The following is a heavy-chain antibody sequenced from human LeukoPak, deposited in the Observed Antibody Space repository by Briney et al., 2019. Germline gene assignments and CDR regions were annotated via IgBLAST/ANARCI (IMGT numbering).Heavy chain of an antibody. Sequence: SETLFLTCTVSGGSIRSSSYYWSWIRQPAGKGLEWIGRIYISETTIYKPSLRSRVTMSVDTSKNQFSLKLSSVTAADTAVYYCARVSTSWYQDWYFDLWGRGTLVTVSS. CDR2: IYISETT. D-gene: IGHD6-13*01. J-gene: IGHJ2*01. CDR1: GGSIRSSSYY. CDR3: ARVSTSWYQDWYFDL. V-gene: IGHV4-61*02.